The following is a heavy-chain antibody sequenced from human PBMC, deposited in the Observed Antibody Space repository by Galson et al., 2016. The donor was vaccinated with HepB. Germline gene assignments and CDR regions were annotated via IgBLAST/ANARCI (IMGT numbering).Heavy chain of an antibody. V-gene: IGHV3-21*06. D-gene: IGHD2-2*01. CDR3: ARGLRLRDFNVVGPPAPDY. Sequence: SLRLSCAASGFTFSTYDMNWVRQAPGKGLEWVSFISRGGDDKYYTDSLRGRFAISRDDAKNLLYLQINSLTVEDTAVYYCARGLRLRDFNVVGPPAPDYWGQGTLVTVSS. CDR2: ISRGGDDK. CDR1: GFTFSTYD. J-gene: IGHJ4*02.